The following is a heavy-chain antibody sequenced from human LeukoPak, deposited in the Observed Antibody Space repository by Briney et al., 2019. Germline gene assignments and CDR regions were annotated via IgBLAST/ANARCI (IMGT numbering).Heavy chain of an antibody. V-gene: IGHV3-21*01. CDR2: ISGSGGRI. D-gene: IGHD3-10*02. CDR3: AELGITMIGGV. CDR1: GFTFNTYS. Sequence: PGGSLRLSCEASGFTFNTYSMNWARQAPGKGLEWVSGISGSGGRIYYVDSVKGRFTISRDNAKNSLYLQMNSLRAEDTAVYYCAELGITMIGGVWGKGTTVTISS. J-gene: IGHJ6*04.